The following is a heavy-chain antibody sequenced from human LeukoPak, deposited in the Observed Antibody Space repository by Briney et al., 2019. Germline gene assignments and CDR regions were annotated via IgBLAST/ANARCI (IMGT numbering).Heavy chain of an antibody. CDR2: INHSGST. CDR1: GGSFSGYY. J-gene: IGHJ4*02. D-gene: IGHD2-2*02. CDR3: ASLLYGDDDRDY. Sequence: SETLSLTCAVYGGSFSGYYWSWIRQPPGKGLEWIGEINHSGSTNYNPSLKSRVTISVDTSKNQFSLKLSSVTAADTAVYYCASLLYGDDDRDYWGQGTLVTVSS. V-gene: IGHV4-34*01.